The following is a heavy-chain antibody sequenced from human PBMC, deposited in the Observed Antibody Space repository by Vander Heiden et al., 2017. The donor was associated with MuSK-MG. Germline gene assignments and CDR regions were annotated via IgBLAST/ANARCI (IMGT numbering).Heavy chain of an antibody. CDR1: GLTFSSHS. Sequence: EVQLVESGGGLVKRGGSLSLCCTASGLTFSSHSMNWVRQAPGKGLEWVSSISSSSSYIYYADSVKGRFTISRDNAKSSVYLQMNSLRAEDTAVYYCARVLRAFDIWGQGTMVTVSS. CDR2: ISSSSSYI. V-gene: IGHV3-21*01. J-gene: IGHJ3*02. CDR3: ARVLRAFDI.